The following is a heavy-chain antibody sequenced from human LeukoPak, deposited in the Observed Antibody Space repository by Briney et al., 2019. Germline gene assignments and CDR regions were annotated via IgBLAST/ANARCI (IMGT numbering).Heavy chain of an antibody. CDR1: GFTFTSFA. CDR3: ARDPKGNGPYSFDY. CDR2: ISSSSSYI. D-gene: IGHD2-8*01. Sequence: GGTLRLSCAASGFTFTSFAMNWVRQAPGKGLEWVSSISSSSSYIYYADSVKGRFTISRDNAKNSLYLQMNSLRAEDTAVYYCARDPKGNGPYSFDYWAREPWSPSPQ. V-gene: IGHV3-21*01. J-gene: IGHJ4*02.